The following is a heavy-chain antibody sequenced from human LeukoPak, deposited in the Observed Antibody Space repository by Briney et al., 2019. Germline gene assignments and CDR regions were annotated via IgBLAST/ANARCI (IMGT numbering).Heavy chain of an antibody. CDR3: ARGAPDFDL. CDR1: GGSISSGSYY. D-gene: IGHD3-16*01. Sequence: SQTLSLTCTVSGGSISSGSYYWSWIRQPAGKGLEWIGRIYTSGSTNYNPSLKSRVTISVDTSKNQFSLKLNSVTAADTAVYYCARGAPDFDLWGRGTLVTVSS. J-gene: IGHJ2*01. CDR2: IYTSGST. V-gene: IGHV4-61*02.